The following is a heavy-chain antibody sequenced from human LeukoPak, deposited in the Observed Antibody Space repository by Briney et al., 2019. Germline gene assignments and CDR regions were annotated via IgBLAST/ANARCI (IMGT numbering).Heavy chain of an antibody. Sequence: GASVKVSCKASGGTFSSYAISWVRQAPGQGLEWMGGIIPIFGTANYAQKFQGRVTITADESTSTAYMELSSLRSEDTAVYYCARVYCSSTSCYFHFDYWGQGTLVTVSS. CDR1: GGTFSSYA. CDR2: IIPIFGTA. J-gene: IGHJ4*02. V-gene: IGHV1-69*01. CDR3: ARVYCSSTSCYFHFDY. D-gene: IGHD2-2*01.